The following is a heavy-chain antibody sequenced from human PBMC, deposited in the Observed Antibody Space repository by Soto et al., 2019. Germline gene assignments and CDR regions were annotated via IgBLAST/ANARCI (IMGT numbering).Heavy chain of an antibody. CDR2: ISSSSII. CDR1: GFTFSTYS. Sequence: GGSLRLSCAVSGFTFSTYSMNWVRQAPGEGLEWLSYISSSSIIYYADSVKGRFTISRDNAKNSLFLQMNSLRAEDTAVYYCARDYYGDYSFDYWGQGARVTGSS. CDR3: ARDYYGDYSFDY. V-gene: IGHV3-48*01. D-gene: IGHD4-17*01. J-gene: IGHJ4*02.